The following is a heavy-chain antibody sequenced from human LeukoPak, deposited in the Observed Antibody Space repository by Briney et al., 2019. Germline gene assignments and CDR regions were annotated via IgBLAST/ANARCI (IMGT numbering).Heavy chain of an antibody. CDR3: AKTGSSRGWYFWFDY. CDR1: GFNFSNYN. D-gene: IGHD6-19*01. CDR2: IRSSSNYI. Sequence: PGGSLRLSCAASGFNFSNYNMTWVRQAPGKGLEWVSSIRSSSNYIYYADLVKGRFTISRDNAKNSLYLQMNSLGAEDTAVYYCAKTGSSRGWYFWFDYWGQGTLVTVSS. J-gene: IGHJ4*02. V-gene: IGHV3-21*01.